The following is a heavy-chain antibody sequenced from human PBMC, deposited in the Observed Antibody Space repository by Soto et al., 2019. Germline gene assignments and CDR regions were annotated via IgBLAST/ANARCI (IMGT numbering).Heavy chain of an antibody. V-gene: IGHV3-74*01. CDR1: GFTFSSYW. CDR2: INSDGSST. Sequence: PGGSLRLSCAASGFTFSSYWMHWVRQAPGKGLVWVSRINSDGSSTSYADSVKGRFTISRDNAKNTLYLQMNSLRAEDTAVYYCARHAAAGENPKPYYYYYMDVWGKGTTVTVSS. CDR3: ARHAAAGENPKPYYYYYMDV. D-gene: IGHD6-13*01. J-gene: IGHJ6*03.